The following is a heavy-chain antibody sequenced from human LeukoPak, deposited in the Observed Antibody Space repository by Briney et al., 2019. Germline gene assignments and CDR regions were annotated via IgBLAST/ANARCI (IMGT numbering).Heavy chain of an antibody. CDR2: IYYSGST. CDR1: GDSISSYY. CDR3: ARTTTWYFDL. D-gene: IGHD1-1*01. J-gene: IGHJ2*01. V-gene: IGHV4-59*01. Sequence: SETLSLTCTVSGDSISSYYWSWIRQPPGRGVEWIGYIYYSGSTKYNPSLKSRVTISVDTSKNQFSLKLSSVTAADTAVYYCARTTTWYFDLWGRGTLVTVSS.